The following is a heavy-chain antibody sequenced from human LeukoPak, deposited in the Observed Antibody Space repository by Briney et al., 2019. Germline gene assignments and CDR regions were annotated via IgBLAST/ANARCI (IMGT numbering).Heavy chain of an antibody. CDR2: IYYSGST. Sequence: SETLSLTCTVSGGSISSYYWSWIRQPPGKGLEWIGYIYYSGSTNYNPSLKGRVTISVDTSKNQFSLKLSSVTAADTAVYYCTRGGTMIDGGQTLYYFDYWGQGTLVTVSS. V-gene: IGHV4-59*12. J-gene: IGHJ4*02. CDR1: GGSISSYY. D-gene: IGHD3-22*01. CDR3: TRGGTMIDGGQTLYYFDY.